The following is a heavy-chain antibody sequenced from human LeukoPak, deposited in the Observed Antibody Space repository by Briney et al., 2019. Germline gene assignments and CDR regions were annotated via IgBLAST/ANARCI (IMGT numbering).Heavy chain of an antibody. CDR1: GGSISSSSCY. CDR2: IYYSGST. J-gene: IGHJ4*02. D-gene: IGHD3-22*01. CDR3: ASSGNYYDSSGYCY. V-gene: IGHV4-39*01. Sequence: SETLSLTCTVPGGSISSSSCYWGWIRQPPGKGLEWIGSIYYSGSTYYNPSLKSRVTISVDTSKNQFSLKLSSVTAADTAVYYCASSGNYYDSSGYCYWGQGTLVTVSS.